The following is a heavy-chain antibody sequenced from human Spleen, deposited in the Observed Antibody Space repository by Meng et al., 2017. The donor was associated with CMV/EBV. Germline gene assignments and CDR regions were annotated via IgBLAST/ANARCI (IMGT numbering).Heavy chain of an antibody. CDR1: GIAFNNHA. CDR2: IVGSGTTA. D-gene: IGHD6-19*01. Sequence: GESLKISCAASGIAFNNHAMTWDRRATGKGLEWVSTIVGSGTTAFYADSVMGRFTISRDNSRNTLYLQMTSLRAEDTALYYCATGNTAATWLVFDYCGLGILVTVSS. CDR3: ATGNTAATWLVFDY. J-gene: IGHJ4*02. V-gene: IGHV3-23*01.